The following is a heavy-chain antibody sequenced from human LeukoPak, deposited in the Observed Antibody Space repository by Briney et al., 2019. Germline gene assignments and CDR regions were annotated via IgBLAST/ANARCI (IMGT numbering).Heavy chain of an antibody. CDR2: ISYDGSNK. Sequence: GGSLRLSCAASGFTFSSYGMHWVRQAPGKGLEWVAVISYDGSNKYYADSVKGRFTISRDNSKNTLYLQMNSLKAEDTAVYYCAKDRRDGYNYFDYWGQGTLVTVSS. J-gene: IGHJ4*02. D-gene: IGHD5-24*01. V-gene: IGHV3-30*18. CDR1: GFTFSSYG. CDR3: AKDRRDGYNYFDY.